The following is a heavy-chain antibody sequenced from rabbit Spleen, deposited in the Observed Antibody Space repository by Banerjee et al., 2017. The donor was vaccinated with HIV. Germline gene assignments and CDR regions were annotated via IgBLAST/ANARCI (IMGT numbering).Heavy chain of an antibody. V-gene: IGHV1S40*01. D-gene: IGHD8-1*01. CDR2: MDVVKSGSS. CDR1: GFSFSSSDY. J-gene: IGHJ6*01. CDR3: ARDGAGGSYFAL. Sequence: QSLEESGGDLVKPGASLTLTCTASGFSFSSSDYMCWVRQAPGKGLEWIVCMDVVKSGSSYYASWAKGRFAISRTSSTTVTLQMTSLTAADRATYFCARDGAGGSYFALWGPGTLVTVS.